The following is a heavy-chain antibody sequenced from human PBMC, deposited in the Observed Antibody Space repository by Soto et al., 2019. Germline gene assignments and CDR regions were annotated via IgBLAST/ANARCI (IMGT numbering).Heavy chain of an antibody. CDR3: ARYFLRGRFFDS. CDR1: GGSFSSSYY. CDR2: IYYIGHT. J-gene: IGHJ4*02. D-gene: IGHD3-10*01. V-gene: IGHV4-39*01. Sequence: QLQLLESGPGLVKPSETLSLTCAVSGGSFSSSYYWGWLRQPPGKGLEWLGNIYYIGHTYYNPSLKRRFAMTVDTSKSQFSLTLTSVTAADTAVYYCARYFLRGRFFDSWGQGNLVSVSS.